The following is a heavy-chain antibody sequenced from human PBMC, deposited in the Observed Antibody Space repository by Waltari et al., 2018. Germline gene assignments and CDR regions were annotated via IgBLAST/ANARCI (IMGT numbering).Heavy chain of an antibody. D-gene: IGHD2-8*02. J-gene: IGHJ1*01. CDR2: FYYGGN. CDR1: GDAISLKSYY. Sequence: PLQESGPGLVDASETLSLSCTVAGDAISLKSYYWGWLRQPPGKGLDLIGSFYYGGNPYNPLLNSRVTISAATSTTRFSLKLNSVTASDTAVYYCARRPYEVSTGGVAYWGQGILVTVSA. V-gene: IGHV4-39*02. CDR3: ARRPYEVSTGGVAY.